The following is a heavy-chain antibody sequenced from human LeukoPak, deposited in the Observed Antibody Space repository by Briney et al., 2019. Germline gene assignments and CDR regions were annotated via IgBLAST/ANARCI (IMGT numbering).Heavy chain of an antibody. CDR1: GYIFTGYF. CDR3: ARGRGSEVVSYVDY. CDR2: VNPNSGGT. Sequence: ASVKVSCKASGYIFTGYFMHWMRQAPGQGLEWMGRVNPNSGGTNYAQKFQGVVTLTRDASISTAYMELSSLRSDDTAVYYCARGRGSEVVSYVDYWGQGTLVTVSS. V-gene: IGHV1-2*02. D-gene: IGHD3-22*01. J-gene: IGHJ4*02.